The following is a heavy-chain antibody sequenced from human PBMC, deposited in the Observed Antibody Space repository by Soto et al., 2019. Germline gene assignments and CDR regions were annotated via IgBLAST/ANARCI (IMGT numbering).Heavy chain of an antibody. V-gene: IGHV3-23*01. D-gene: IGHD2-15*01. CDR2: IRGSGGST. CDR3: AKDGGHRGHCSGGSRYPYYYYGMDV. CDR1: GFTFSSYV. J-gene: IGHJ6*02. Sequence: GGSQRLSCAASGFTFSSYVMSWVRQAPGKGLEWVSAIRGSGGSTYYADSVEGRFTISRDNSKNTLYLQMNSLRAEDTAVYYCAKDGGHRGHCSGGSRYPYYYYGMDVWGQGTTVTVSS.